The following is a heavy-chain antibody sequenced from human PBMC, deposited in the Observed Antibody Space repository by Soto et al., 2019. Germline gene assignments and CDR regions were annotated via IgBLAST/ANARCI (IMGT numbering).Heavy chain of an antibody. CDR2: IDPSDSYT. Sequence: GESLKISCKGSGYSFTSYWISWVRQMPGKGLEWMGRIDPSDSYTNYSPSFQGHVTISADKSISTAYLQWSSLKASDTAMYYCARHSEDTAMVAPSEFDYWGQGTLVTVSS. CDR3: ARHSEDTAMVAPSEFDY. CDR1: GYSFTSYW. J-gene: IGHJ4*02. V-gene: IGHV5-10-1*01. D-gene: IGHD5-18*01.